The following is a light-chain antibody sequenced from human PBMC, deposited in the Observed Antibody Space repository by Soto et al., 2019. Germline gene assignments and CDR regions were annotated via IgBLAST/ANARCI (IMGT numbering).Light chain of an antibody. CDR1: QGISSA. CDR2: DAS. Sequence: AIQLTQSPSSLSASVGDRVTITCRASQGISSALAWYQQKPGKAPKLLIYDASSLVSGVPSRFSGSGYGTDFTLTISSLQPEDFATYYCQQFNSYLSFTFGPGTKVDIK. CDR3: QQFNSYLSFT. J-gene: IGKJ3*01. V-gene: IGKV1-13*02.